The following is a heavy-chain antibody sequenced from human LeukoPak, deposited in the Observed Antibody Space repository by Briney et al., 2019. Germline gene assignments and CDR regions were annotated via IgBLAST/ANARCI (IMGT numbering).Heavy chain of an antibody. V-gene: IGHV4-34*01. D-gene: IGHD6-13*01. CDR1: GGSFSGYY. Sequence: SETLSLTCAVYGGSFSGYYWSWIRQPPGKGLEWIGEINHSGSTNYNPSLKSRVTISVDTSKNQFSLKLSSVTAADTAVYYCARGGVAAKYYFDYWGPGTLVTVSS. CDR3: ARGGVAAKYYFDY. J-gene: IGHJ4*02. CDR2: INHSGST.